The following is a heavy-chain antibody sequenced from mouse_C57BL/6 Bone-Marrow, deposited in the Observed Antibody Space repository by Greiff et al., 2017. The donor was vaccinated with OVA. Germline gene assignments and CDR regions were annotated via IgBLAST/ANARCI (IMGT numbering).Heavy chain of an antibody. J-gene: IGHJ3*01. CDR2: IDPSDSYT. CDR3: ARRDSSAWFAY. CDR1: GYTFTSYW. Sequence: QVQLQQPGAELVMPGASVKLSCKASGYTFTSYWMHWVKQRPGQGLEWIGEIDPSDSYTNYNQKFKGKSTLTVDKSSSTAYMQLSSLTSEDSAVYYCARRDSSAWFAYWGQGTLVTVSA. V-gene: IGHV1-69*01. D-gene: IGHD2-12*01.